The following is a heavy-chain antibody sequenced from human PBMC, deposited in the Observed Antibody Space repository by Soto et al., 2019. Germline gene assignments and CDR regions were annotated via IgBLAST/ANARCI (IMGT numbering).Heavy chain of an antibody. CDR1: GGSISSYD. CDR3: AGLYPYESSGYHLNY. D-gene: IGHD3-22*01. V-gene: IGHV4-59*04. Sequence: SGTLSLSCTVSGGSISSYDWSWIRQPPGKGLEWIGYIYYSGNTYYNPSLGSRVTISVDTSKNQFSLKLRSVTAADTAVFYCAGLYPYESSGYHLNYWGQGALVTVSS. J-gene: IGHJ4*02. CDR2: IYYSGNT.